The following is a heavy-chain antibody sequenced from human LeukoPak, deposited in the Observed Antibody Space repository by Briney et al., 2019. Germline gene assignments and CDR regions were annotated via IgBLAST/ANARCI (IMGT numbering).Heavy chain of an antibody. CDR2: IYQTGSA. CDR1: GGSISSGSYY. V-gene: IGHV4-39*01. J-gene: IGHJ6*03. D-gene: IGHD3/OR15-3a*01. CDR3: ARGLDYLDV. Sequence: SETLSLTCTVSGGSISSGSYYWSWIRQPAGKGLEWIGRIYQTGSADYKPSLKSRVTLSVDTTNNQFSLRLSSVTAADTAVYYCARGLDYLDVWGKGVTVSVSS.